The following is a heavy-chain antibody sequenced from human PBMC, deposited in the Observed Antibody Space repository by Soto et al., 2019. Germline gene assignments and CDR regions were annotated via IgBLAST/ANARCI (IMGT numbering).Heavy chain of an antibody. CDR3: ARELEVGDSCCYYVY. CDR1: GYTFTSYG. J-gene: IGHJ4*02. CDR2: ISAYNGNT. Sequence: QVQLVQSGAEVKKPGASVKVSCKASGYTFTSYGISWVRQAPGQGLEWMGWISAYNGNTNYAQKLQGRVTMTTDTSTSTAYMELRSMRSDYTAVYYCARELEVGDSCCYYVYWGQVTMVTVSS. D-gene: IGHD3-22*01. V-gene: IGHV1-18*01.